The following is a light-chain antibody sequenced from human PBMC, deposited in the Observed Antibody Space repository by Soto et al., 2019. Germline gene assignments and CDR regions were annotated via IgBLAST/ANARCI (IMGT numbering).Light chain of an antibody. J-gene: IGLJ7*01. V-gene: IGLV1-47*01. CDR1: SSNIGTNY. CDR3: SVWDDSLRGV. CDR2: KNN. Sequence: QPVLTQPPSASGTPGQRVTISCSGSSSNIGTNYVYWYQQLPGTAPKLLIYKNNQRPSGVPDRFSGSKSGTSASLAISGLRFEDEAAYYCSVWDDSLRGVFGGGTQLTVL.